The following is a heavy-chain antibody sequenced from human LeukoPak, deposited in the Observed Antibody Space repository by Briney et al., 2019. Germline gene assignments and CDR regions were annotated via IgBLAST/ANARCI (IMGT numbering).Heavy chain of an antibody. Sequence: ASVKVSCKASGYTFTGYYMHWVRQAPGQGLEWMGWINPNSGGTNYAQKFQGRVTMTRDTSISTAYMELSRLRSDDTAVYYCARVRPGDIVVVPAAILPDHRDAFDIWGQGTMVTVSS. J-gene: IGHJ3*02. D-gene: IGHD2-2*02. CDR2: INPNSGGT. CDR1: GYTFTGYY. CDR3: ARVRPGDIVVVPAAILPDHRDAFDI. V-gene: IGHV1-2*02.